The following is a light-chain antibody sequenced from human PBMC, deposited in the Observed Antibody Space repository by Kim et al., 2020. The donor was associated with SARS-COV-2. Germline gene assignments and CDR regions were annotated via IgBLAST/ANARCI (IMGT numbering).Light chain of an antibody. Sequence: SYELTQPPSVSVAPGETAKITCGGNDVGTKSVHWYQQKPGQAPVLVIYYDSDRTSGIPERFSGSNFGNTATLTISRAEAGDEADYYCQVWESSDHRVFGGGTQLTVL. CDR2: YDS. CDR3: QVWESSDHRV. CDR1: DVGTKS. J-gene: IGLJ3*02. V-gene: IGLV3-21*01.